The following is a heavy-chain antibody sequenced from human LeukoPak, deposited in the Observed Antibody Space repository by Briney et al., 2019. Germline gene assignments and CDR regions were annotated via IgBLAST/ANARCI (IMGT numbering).Heavy chain of an antibody. Sequence: PGGSLRLSCAASGFTFSSYGMHWVRQAPGKGLEWVAVISYDGSNKYYADSVKGRFTISRDNSKNTLYLQMNSLRAEDTAVYYCARVVPAAIIDYWGQGTLVTVSS. CDR3: ARVVPAAIIDY. CDR2: ISYDGSNK. V-gene: IGHV3-30*03. D-gene: IGHD2-2*01. CDR1: GFTFSSYG. J-gene: IGHJ4*02.